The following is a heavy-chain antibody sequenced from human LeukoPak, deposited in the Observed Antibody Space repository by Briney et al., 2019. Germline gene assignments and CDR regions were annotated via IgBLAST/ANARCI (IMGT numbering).Heavy chain of an antibody. J-gene: IGHJ6*02. CDR1: GFTLSSYW. CDR3: TRDWRNGGMDV. D-gene: IGHD3-3*01. V-gene: IGHV3-74*01. Sequence: GGSLRLSCAASGFTLSSYWMHWVRQAPGKGLAWVSGADGDGGTTTYADSVKGRFTISRGNAKNTLYLQMNSLKAEDTAVYYCTRDWRNGGMDVWGQGTTVTVSS. CDR2: ADGDGGTT.